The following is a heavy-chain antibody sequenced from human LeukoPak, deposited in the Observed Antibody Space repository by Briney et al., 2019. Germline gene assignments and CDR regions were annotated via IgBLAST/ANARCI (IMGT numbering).Heavy chain of an antibody. CDR2: FDPEDGET. CDR1: GYTLTELS. V-gene: IGHV1-24*01. D-gene: IGHD3-10*01. CDR3: ATVWFGENYFDY. Sequence: ASVKVSCKVSGYTLTELSMHWVRQAPGKGLEWMGGFDPEDGETIYAQKFQGRVTMTEDTSTDTAYMELSGLRSEDTAVYYCATVWFGENYFDYWGQGTLVTVSS. J-gene: IGHJ4*02.